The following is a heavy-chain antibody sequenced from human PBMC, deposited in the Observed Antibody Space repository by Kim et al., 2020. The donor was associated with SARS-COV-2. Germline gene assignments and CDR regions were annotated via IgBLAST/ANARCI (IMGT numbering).Heavy chain of an antibody. V-gene: IGHV1-3*01. J-gene: IGHJ4*02. CDR3: ARDRPGVLWFGELLDY. Sequence: ASVKVSCKASGYTFTSYAMHWVRQAPGQRLEWMGWINAGNGNTKYSQKFQGRVTITRDTSASTAYMELSSLRSEDTAVYYCARDRPGVLWFGELLDYWGQGTLVTVSS. CDR2: INAGNGNT. CDR1: GYTFTSYA. D-gene: IGHD3-10*01.